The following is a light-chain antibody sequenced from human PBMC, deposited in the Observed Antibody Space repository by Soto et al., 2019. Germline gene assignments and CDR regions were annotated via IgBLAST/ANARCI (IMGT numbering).Light chain of an antibody. CDR3: HQYGSSPLT. Sequence: EIVLTQSPGTLSLSPGETATLSCRASETVDTSSLGWYQQKPGRAPSLLIYSVSRRATGIPDRFSASGSATDFTLAITRLEPEDFAVYYCHQYGSSPLTFGGWTKVEI. J-gene: IGKJ4*01. V-gene: IGKV3-20*01. CDR2: SVS. CDR1: ETVDTSS.